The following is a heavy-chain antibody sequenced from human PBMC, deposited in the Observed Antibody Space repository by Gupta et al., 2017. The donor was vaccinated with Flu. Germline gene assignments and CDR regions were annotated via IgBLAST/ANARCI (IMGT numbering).Heavy chain of an antibody. J-gene: IGHJ4*02. CDR2: MYSDGST. Sequence: DVQLVESGGALVEPGGSLTLSCAASGFTSINYWMHWVRQAPGKGLVWVSRMYSDGSTTNADSVKGRFTISRDNAKNTLYLQMNSLRADDTAVYYCVRGSTGYGNFDHWGQGTLVTVSS. V-gene: IGHV3-74*03. CDR1: GFTSINYW. D-gene: IGHD5-12*01. CDR3: VRGSTGYGNFDH.